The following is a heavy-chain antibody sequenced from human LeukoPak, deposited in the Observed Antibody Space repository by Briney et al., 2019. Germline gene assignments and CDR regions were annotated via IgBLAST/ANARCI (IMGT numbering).Heavy chain of an antibody. CDR2: FNVLATNF. J-gene: IGHJ6*03. V-gene: IGHV3-48*03. Sequence: GGALGPSCEAPGFTFSLNKINWVRQPPGKGLEGVSYFNVLATNFFYADSVKGRFTISRDNAKNSLYLQMNSLRVEDTAVYYCATTLSGWSPPQTSYYSYYMDVWGKGTTVTISS. CDR3: ATTLSGWSPPQTSYYSYYMDV. D-gene: IGHD6-19*01. CDR1: GFTFSLNK.